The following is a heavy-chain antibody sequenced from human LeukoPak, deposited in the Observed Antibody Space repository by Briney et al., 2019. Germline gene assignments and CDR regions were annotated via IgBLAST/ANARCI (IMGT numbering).Heavy chain of an antibody. Sequence: GGSLRPSCAASGFTFSNYWMHWVRQAPGKGLVWVSHINSDGSTTTYADSVKGRFTISRDNAKNTVYLQMNSLRAEDTAVYYCTRGGVDYWGQGTLVTVSS. CDR1: GFTFSNYW. V-gene: IGHV3-74*01. J-gene: IGHJ4*02. CDR3: TRGGVDY. CDR2: INSDGSTT. D-gene: IGHD3-10*01.